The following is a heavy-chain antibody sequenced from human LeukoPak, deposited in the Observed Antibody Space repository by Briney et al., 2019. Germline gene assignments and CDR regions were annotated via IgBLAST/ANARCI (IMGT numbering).Heavy chain of an antibody. CDR3: AADRGSSSWYGYYYYGMDV. V-gene: IGHV1-58*01. CDR2: IVVGSGNT. CDR1: GFTFTSSA. Sequence: SVTVSCKASGFTFTSSAVQWVRQARGQRLEWIGWIVVGSGNTNYAQKFQERVTITRDMSTSTAYMELSSLRSEDTAVYYCAADRGSSSWYGYYYYGMDVWGQGTLVTVSS. J-gene: IGHJ6*02. D-gene: IGHD6-13*01.